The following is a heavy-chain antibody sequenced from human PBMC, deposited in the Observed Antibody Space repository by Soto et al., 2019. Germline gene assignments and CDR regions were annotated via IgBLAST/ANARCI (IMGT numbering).Heavy chain of an antibody. D-gene: IGHD3-22*01. CDR3: ARVRRSSGYYYGY. V-gene: IGHV1-46*01. J-gene: IGHJ4*02. CDR2: INPNSGST. Sequence: VASVKVSCKASGYTFTGYYMHWVRQAPGQGLEWMGWINPNSGSTSYAQKFQGRVTMTRDTSTSTVYMELSSLRSEDTAVYYCARVRRSSGYYYGYWGQGTPVTVSS. CDR1: GYTFTGYY.